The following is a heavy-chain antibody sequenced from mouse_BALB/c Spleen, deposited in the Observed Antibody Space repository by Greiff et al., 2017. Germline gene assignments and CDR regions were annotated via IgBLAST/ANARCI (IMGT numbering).Heavy chain of an antibody. CDR2: ISSGSSTI. Sequence: EVKLVESGGGLVQPGGSRKLSCAASGFTFSSFGMHWVRQAPEKGLEWVAYISSGSSTIYYADTVKGRFTISRDNPKNTLFLQMTSLRSEDTAMYYCARQTATAMDYWGQGTSVTVAS. D-gene: IGHD1-2*01. CDR3: ARQTATAMDY. J-gene: IGHJ4*01. V-gene: IGHV5-17*02. CDR1: GFTFSSFG.